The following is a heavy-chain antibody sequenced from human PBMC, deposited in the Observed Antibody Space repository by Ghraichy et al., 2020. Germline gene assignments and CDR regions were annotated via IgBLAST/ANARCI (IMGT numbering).Heavy chain of an antibody. CDR1: GGSVTSDPYS. V-gene: IGHV4-30-2*01. D-gene: IGHD3-3*01. J-gene: IGHJ6*02. CDR2: VYHSGSA. CDR3: AVLASNGVDV. Sequence: SLNISCTVSGGSVTSDPYSWTWVRQPSGKGLEWIGYVYHSGSAFSNPSLKSRVAISVDRSENQFSLKLSSMTAADTAVYYCAVLASNGVDVWGQGTKVTVSS.